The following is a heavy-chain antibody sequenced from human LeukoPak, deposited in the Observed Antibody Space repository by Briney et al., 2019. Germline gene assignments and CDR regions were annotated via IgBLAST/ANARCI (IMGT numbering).Heavy chain of an antibody. CDR3: AIEICGGDCYSGWFDP. Sequence: GGSLRLSCAASGSTFISSEMNWVRQAPGEGLEWVSYIISSGSTIYYAYSVKGRFTISRDNAKTSLYLQMNSLRAEDTAVYYCAIEICGGDCYSGWFDPWGQGTLVTVFS. CDR1: GSTFISSE. CDR2: IISSGSTI. D-gene: IGHD2-21*02. V-gene: IGHV3-48*03. J-gene: IGHJ5*02.